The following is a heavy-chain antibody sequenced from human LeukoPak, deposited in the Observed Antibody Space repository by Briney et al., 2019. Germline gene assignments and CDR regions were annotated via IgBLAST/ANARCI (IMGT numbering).Heavy chain of an antibody. CDR2: ISGNSANI. CDR1: GFTFSSYN. D-gene: IGHD2/OR15-2a*01. J-gene: IGHJ5*02. CDR3: VRIPNSANFPNWFDP. Sequence: GGSLRLSCAASGFTFSSYNMNWVRQAPQKGLEWISSISGNSANIFYADSVKGRFTISRDNAKDSLYLQMNSVRDDDTAVYYCVRIPNSANFPNWFDPWGQGTLVTVSS. V-gene: IGHV3-21*01.